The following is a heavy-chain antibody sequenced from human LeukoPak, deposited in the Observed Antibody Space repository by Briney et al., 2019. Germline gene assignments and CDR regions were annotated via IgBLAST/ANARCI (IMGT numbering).Heavy chain of an antibody. CDR3: ARDPYDFWSGVTHFDY. V-gene: IGHV3-33*01. D-gene: IGHD3-3*01. CDR2: IWYDGSNK. CDR1: GFTFSSYG. J-gene: IGHJ4*02. Sequence: HPGGSLRLSCAASGFTFSSYGMHWVRQAPGKGLEWVAVIWYDGSNKYYADSVKGRFTISRDNSKNTLYLQMNSLRAEDTAVYYCARDPYDFWSGVTHFDYWGQGTLVTVSS.